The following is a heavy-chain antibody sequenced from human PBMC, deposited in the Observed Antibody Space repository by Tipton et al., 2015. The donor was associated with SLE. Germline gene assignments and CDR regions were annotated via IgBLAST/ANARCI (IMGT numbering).Heavy chain of an antibody. CDR3: AREVCGGDCYGLLDYYYYYMDV. J-gene: IGHJ6*03. V-gene: IGHV3-7*01. D-gene: IGHD2-21*01. CDR2: IKQDGSEK. Sequence: SLRLSCAASGFTLSSYWMSWVRQAPGKGLEWVANIKQDGSEKYYVDSVKGRFTISRDNAKNSLYLQMNSLRAEDTAVYYCAREVCGGDCYGLLDYYYYYMDVWGKGTTVTVSS. CDR1: GFTLSSYW.